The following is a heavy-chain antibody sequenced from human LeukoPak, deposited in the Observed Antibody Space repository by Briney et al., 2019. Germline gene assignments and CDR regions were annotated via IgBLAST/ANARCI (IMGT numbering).Heavy chain of an antibody. CDR2: IKEDGSEK. J-gene: IGHJ4*02. Sequence: GGSLRLSCAASGFTFSSYWMSWVRQAPGKGLEWVANIKEDGSEKHYVDSVKGRFTISRDNAKNSLYLQMNSLRAEDTAVYYCARAVYAQSVAGSAYWGQGTLVTVSS. V-gene: IGHV3-7*01. CDR1: GFTFSSYW. D-gene: IGHD6-19*01. CDR3: ARAVYAQSVAGSAY.